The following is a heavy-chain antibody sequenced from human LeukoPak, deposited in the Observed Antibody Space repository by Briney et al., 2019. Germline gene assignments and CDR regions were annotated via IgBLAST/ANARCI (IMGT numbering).Heavy chain of an antibody. J-gene: IGHJ6*03. CDR2: ISSSGSSI. CDR1: GFTLNKYS. D-gene: IGHD2-2*01. Sequence: GGSLRLSCAVSGFTLNKYSMTWVRQAPGKGLEWVSYISSSGSSILYADSVKGRFTLSRDNTKSSLFLQLNSLRVEDTAIYYCARRSPDCTRSSCDVFYYYYLDVWGKGTTVTVSS. V-gene: IGHV3-21*05. CDR3: ARRSPDCTRSSCDVFYYYYLDV.